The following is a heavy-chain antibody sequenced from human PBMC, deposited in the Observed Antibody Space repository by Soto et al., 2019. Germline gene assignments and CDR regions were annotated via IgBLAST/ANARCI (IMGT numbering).Heavy chain of an antibody. CDR3: ARVAGLSWSFDL. CDR1: GFTVSNNY. D-gene: IGHD2-15*01. CDR2: LDTGGTT. Sequence: PGGSLRLSCAASGFTVSNNYMSWVLQAPGKGLEWVSDLDTGGTTYYTDSVKGRFTMSRDNSQNTLYLQMNSLRAEDTAVYYCARVAGLSWSFDLWGRGTLVTVSS. V-gene: IGHV3-66*01. J-gene: IGHJ2*01.